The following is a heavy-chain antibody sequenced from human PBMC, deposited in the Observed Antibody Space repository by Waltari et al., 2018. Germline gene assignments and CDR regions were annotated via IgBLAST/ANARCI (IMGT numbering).Heavy chain of an antibody. J-gene: IGHJ4*02. CDR3: AREDSGGYRHGNNFDY. CDR2: IIPFFGTA. CDR1: GGTFSGFA. Sequence: QVQLVQSGAEVKKPGSSAKVSCKASGGTFSGFAITWVRQAPGQGLEWMGGIIPFFGTAKYTQKFQGRVTITADISTSTVYMEVSSLRSEDTAVYYCAREDSGGYRHGNNFDYWGQGTLVTVSS. V-gene: IGHV1-69*14. D-gene: IGHD5-18*01.